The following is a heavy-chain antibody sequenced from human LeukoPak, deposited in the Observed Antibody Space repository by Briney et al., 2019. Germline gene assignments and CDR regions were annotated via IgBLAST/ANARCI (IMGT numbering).Heavy chain of an antibody. CDR2: IYYSGST. V-gene: IGHV4-59*01. CDR1: GGSISSYY. CDR3: ARGLPNYDAFDI. D-gene: IGHD2-2*01. J-gene: IGHJ3*02. Sequence: NPSETLSLTCTVSGGSISSYYWSWIRQPPGKGLEWIGYIYYSGSTNYNPSLKSRVTISVDTSKNQFSLKLSSVTAADTAVYYCARGLPNYDAFDIWGQGTMVTVSS.